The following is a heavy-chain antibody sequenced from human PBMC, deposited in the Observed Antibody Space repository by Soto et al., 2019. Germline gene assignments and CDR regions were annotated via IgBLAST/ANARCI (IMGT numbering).Heavy chain of an antibody. CDR2: INHSGST. Sequence: SETLSLTCAVYGGSFSGYYWTWIRQPPGTGLEWIGEINHSGSTNYNPSLKSRVTISVDTSKNQFSLKLTSVTAADTAVYYCARGSAHYYDSSGPARTDYFDYWGQGTLVTVSS. J-gene: IGHJ4*02. D-gene: IGHD3-22*01. CDR3: ARGSAHYYDSSGPARTDYFDY. CDR1: GGSFSGYY. V-gene: IGHV4-34*01.